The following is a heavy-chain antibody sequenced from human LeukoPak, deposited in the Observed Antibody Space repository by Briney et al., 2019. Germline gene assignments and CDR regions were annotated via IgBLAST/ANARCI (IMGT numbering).Heavy chain of an antibody. CDR2: IYYSGST. CDR3: ARSTYYYGSGRQRVFDY. D-gene: IGHD3-10*01. V-gene: IGHV4-39*01. CDR1: GGSISSSSYY. J-gene: IGHJ4*02. Sequence: SETLSLTCTVSGGSISSSSYYGGWIRQPPGKGLEWIGSIYYSGSTYYNPSLKSRVTISVGTSKNQFSLKLSSVTAADTAVYYCARSTYYYGSGRQRVFDYWGQGTLVTVSS.